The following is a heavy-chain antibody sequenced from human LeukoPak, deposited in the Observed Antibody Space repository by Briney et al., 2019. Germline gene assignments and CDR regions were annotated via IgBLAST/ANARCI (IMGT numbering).Heavy chain of an antibody. CDR2: INPNSGGT. V-gene: IGHV1-2*02. Sequence: ASVKVSCKASGYTFTGYYMHWVRQAPGQGLEWMGWINPNSGGTNYAQKFQGRVTMTRDTSISTAYMELSRLRSDDTAVYYCARAWLRLNPYFDYWGQGTLVTVSS. CDR1: GYTFTGYY. CDR3: ARAWLRLNPYFDY. J-gene: IGHJ4*02. D-gene: IGHD5-12*01.